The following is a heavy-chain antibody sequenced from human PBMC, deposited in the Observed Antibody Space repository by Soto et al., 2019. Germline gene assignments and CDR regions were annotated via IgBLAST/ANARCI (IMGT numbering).Heavy chain of an antibody. J-gene: IGHJ6*02. D-gene: IGHD3-10*01. Sequence: PGGSLRLSCAASGFTFSSYSMNWVRQAPGKGLEWVSYISSSSSTIYYADSVKGRFTISRDNAKNSLYLQMNSLRDEDTAVYYCARDPVTMVRGVYYYYYYGMDVWGQGTTVTVSS. V-gene: IGHV3-48*02. CDR3: ARDPVTMVRGVYYYYYYGMDV. CDR2: ISSSSSTI. CDR1: GFTFSSYS.